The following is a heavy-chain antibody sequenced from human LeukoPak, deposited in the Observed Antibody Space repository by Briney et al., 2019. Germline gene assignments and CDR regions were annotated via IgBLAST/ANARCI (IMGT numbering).Heavy chain of an antibody. Sequence: ASVKVSCKASGGTFSSYAISWVRQAPGQGLEWMGRIIPILGIANYAQKFQGRVTITVDKSTSTAYMELSSLRSEDTAVYYCARGYSYGPFDYWGQGTLVTVSS. D-gene: IGHD5-18*01. CDR3: ARGYSYGPFDY. CDR2: IIPILGIA. V-gene: IGHV1-69*04. J-gene: IGHJ4*02. CDR1: GGTFSSYA.